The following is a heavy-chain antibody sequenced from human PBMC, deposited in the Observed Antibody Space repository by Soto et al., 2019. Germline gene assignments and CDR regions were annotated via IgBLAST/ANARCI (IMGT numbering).Heavy chain of an antibody. V-gene: IGHV5-10-1*01. Sequence: EVQLVPSGAEVKKPGESLRISCKGSGYSFTSYWISWVRQMPGKGLEWMGRIDPSDSYTNYSPSFQGHVTISADKSISTAYLQWSSLKASDTAMYYCARTHSVAAAGTYYYGMDVWGQGTTVTVSS. CDR3: ARTHSVAAAGTYYYGMDV. J-gene: IGHJ6*02. D-gene: IGHD6-13*01. CDR1: GYSFTSYW. CDR2: IDPSDSYT.